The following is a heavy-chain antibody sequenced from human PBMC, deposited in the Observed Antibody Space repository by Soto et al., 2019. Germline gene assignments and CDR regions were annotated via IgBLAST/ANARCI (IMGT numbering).Heavy chain of an antibody. CDR3: AKGYNWNYVGYFDY. CDR2: ISYDGSNK. J-gene: IGHJ4*02. CDR1: GFTFSSYG. Sequence: PGGSLRLSCAASGFTFSSYGMHWVRQAPGKGLEWVAVISYDGSNKYYADSVKGRFTISRDNSKNTLYLQMNSLRAEDTAVYYCAKGYNWNYVGYFDYWGQGTLVTVSS. D-gene: IGHD1-7*01. V-gene: IGHV3-30*18.